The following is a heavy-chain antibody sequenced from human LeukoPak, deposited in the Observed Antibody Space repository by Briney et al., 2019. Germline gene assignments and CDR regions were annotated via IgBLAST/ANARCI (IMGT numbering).Heavy chain of an antibody. CDR3: ATIGAVAAQYYFDY. J-gene: IGHJ4*02. Sequence: ASVKVSCKASGYTFTGYYMHWVRQAPGQGLEWMGWINPNSGGTNYAQKFQSRVTMTRDTSISTAYMELSRLRSDDTAVYYCATIGAVAAQYYFDYWGQGTLVTVSS. D-gene: IGHD6-19*01. CDR2: INPNSGGT. CDR1: GYTFTGYY. V-gene: IGHV1-2*02.